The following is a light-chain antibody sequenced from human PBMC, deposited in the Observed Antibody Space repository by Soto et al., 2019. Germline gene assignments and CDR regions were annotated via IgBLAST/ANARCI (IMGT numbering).Light chain of an antibody. CDR1: QGISSY. Sequence: DIQMTQSPSSLSASVGDSVTITCRASQGISSYLAWFQQKPGKAPKSLIYAASNLQSGVPSKFSGSGSRTDFTLTISSLQPEDFATYYCQQYNSYPYTFGQGTKLEIK. V-gene: IGKV1-16*02. CDR2: AAS. J-gene: IGKJ2*01. CDR3: QQYNSYPYT.